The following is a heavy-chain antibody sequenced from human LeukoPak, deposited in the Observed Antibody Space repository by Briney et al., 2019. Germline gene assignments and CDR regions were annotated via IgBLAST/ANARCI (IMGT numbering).Heavy chain of an antibody. J-gene: IGHJ4*02. Sequence: SETLSLTCAVYGGSFSGYFWSWIRQPPGKGLEWIGEINHSGSTNYNPSLKGRVTISVDTSKNQFSLKLSSVTAADTAVYYCARDLCNDGVCYFDYWGQGTLVTVSS. CDR2: INHSGST. CDR1: GGSFSGYF. CDR3: ARDLCNDGVCYFDY. V-gene: IGHV4-34*01. D-gene: IGHD2-8*01.